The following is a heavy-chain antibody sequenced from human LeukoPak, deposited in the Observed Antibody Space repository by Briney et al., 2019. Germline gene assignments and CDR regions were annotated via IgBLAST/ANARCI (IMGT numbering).Heavy chain of an antibody. Sequence: SETLSLTCAVYGGSFSGYYWSWIRQPLGKGLEWIGEINHSGSTNYNPSLKSRVTISVDTSKNQFSLKLSSVTAADTAVYYCARALQESWNVRIDYWGQGTLVTVSS. J-gene: IGHJ4*02. V-gene: IGHV4-34*01. CDR2: INHSGST. D-gene: IGHD1-1*01. CDR3: ARALQESWNVRIDY. CDR1: GGSFSGYY.